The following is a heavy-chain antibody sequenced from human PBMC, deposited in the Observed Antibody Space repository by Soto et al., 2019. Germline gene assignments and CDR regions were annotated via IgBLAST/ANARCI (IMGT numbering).Heavy chain of an antibody. D-gene: IGHD5-12*01. J-gene: IGHJ4*02. CDR3: ARGLRGYSGRFDY. CDR1: GGSFSGYY. CDR2: INHSGST. Sequence: SETLSLTCAVYGGSFSGYYWSWIRQPPGKGLEWIGEINHSGSTNYNPSLKSRVTISVDTSKNQFSLKLSSVTAADTAVYYCARGLRGYSGRFDYWGQGTLVTAPQ. V-gene: IGHV4-34*01.